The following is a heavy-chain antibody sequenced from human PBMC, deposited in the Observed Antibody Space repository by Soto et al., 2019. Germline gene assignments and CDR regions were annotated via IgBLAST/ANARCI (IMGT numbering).Heavy chain of an antibody. CDR1: VYTFTSYL. CDR3: AREMVRGVGSDY. V-gene: IGHV1-18*01. D-gene: IGHD3-10*01. J-gene: IGHJ4*02. CDR2: ISTYNGNT. Sequence: SVKLAWKASVYTFTSYLIGWVLQDPGQGLEWMGWISTYNGNTKYAQKLQGRVTMTTDTSTSTAYMELRSLRSDDTAVFYCAREMVRGVGSDYWGQGTLVTVSS.